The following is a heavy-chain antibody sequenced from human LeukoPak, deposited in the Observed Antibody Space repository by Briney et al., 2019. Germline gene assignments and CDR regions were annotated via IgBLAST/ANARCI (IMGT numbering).Heavy chain of an antibody. J-gene: IGHJ4*02. V-gene: IGHV3-21*01. CDR1: GFTFSSHS. CDR3: ARDTGWYYFDY. Sequence: GGSLRLSCAASGFTFSSHSMNWVRQAPGKGLEWVSSISSSSSYIYYADSVKGRFTISRDNANNSLYLQMNSLRAEDTAVYYCARDTGWYYFDYWGQGTLVTVSS. CDR2: ISSSSSYI. D-gene: IGHD6-19*01.